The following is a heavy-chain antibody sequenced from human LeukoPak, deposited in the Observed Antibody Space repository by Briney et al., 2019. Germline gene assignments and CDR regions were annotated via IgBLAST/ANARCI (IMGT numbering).Heavy chain of an antibody. CDR2: IYHSGST. CDR3: ARYSYRSSTSWSCGFAN. CDR1: GYSISSGYY. D-gene: IGHD2-2*01. J-gene: IGHJ5*02. Sequence: PSETLSLTCAVSGYSISSGYYWGWIRQPPGKGLEWIGSIYHSGSTYYNPSLKSRVTISVDTSKNQFSLKLSSVTAADTAVDYCARYSYRSSTSWSCGFANWGQGTLVTVSS. V-gene: IGHV4-38-2*01.